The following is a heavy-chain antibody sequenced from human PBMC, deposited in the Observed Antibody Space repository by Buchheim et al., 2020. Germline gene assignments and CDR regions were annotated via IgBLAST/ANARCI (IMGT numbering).Heavy chain of an antibody. Sequence: EVQLVESGGGLVQPGGSLRLSCVASGFNFNSYWMHWVRQAPGKGLVWVSRINSDESSTRYADSVKGRFTISRDNAKNTLYLQMHSLRAEDTAVYYCAKDGRLDIWFGELYPYYYYGMDVWGQGTT. D-gene: IGHD3-10*01. CDR3: AKDGRLDIWFGELYPYYYYGMDV. CDR2: INSDESST. V-gene: IGHV3-74*01. J-gene: IGHJ6*02. CDR1: GFNFNSYW.